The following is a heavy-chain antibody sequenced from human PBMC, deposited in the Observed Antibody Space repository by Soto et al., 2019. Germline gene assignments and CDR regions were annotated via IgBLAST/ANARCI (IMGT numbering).Heavy chain of an antibody. CDR2: INPSGGST. Sequence: SLKVSCKASGYTFTSYYMDWVRQATRQGLEWMGIINPSGGSTSYAQKFQGRVTMTRDTSTSTVYMELSSLRSEDTAVYYCARSQKAIAAADSFFDYWGQGTLVTVSS. CDR1: GYTFTSYY. D-gene: IGHD6-13*01. CDR3: ARSQKAIAAADSFFDY. V-gene: IGHV1-46*01. J-gene: IGHJ4*02.